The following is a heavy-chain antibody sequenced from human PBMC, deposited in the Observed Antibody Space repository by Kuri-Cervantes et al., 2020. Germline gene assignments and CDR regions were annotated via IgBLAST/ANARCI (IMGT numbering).Heavy chain of an antibody. CDR3: ARDGHRFCSSSRCSGLGDY. J-gene: IGHJ4*02. CDR2: IYTDGTT. V-gene: IGHV4-61*02. CDR1: GGSISSGSYY. D-gene: IGHD2-15*01. Sequence: SETLSLTCTVSGGSISSGSYYWSWIRQPAGKGLEWIGRIYTDGTTNYNPSLKSRVTMSIDTSQNQFSLKLTSVTAADTAVYYCARDGHRFCSSSRCSGLGDYWGQGALVTVSS.